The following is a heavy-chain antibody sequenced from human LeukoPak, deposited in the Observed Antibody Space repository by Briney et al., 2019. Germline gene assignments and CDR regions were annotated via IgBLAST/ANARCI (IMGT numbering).Heavy chain of an antibody. CDR1: GYTFTSYG. CDR3: ARDPLVYDFWSGYRGNNWFDP. D-gene: IGHD3-3*01. J-gene: IGHJ5*02. Sequence: ASVKVSCKASGYTFTSYGISWVRQAPGQGLEWMGWISAYNGNTNYAQKLQGRVTMTTDTSTSTACMELRSLRSDDTAVYYCARDPLVYDFWSGYRGNNWFDPWGQGTLVTVSS. CDR2: ISAYNGNT. V-gene: IGHV1-18*01.